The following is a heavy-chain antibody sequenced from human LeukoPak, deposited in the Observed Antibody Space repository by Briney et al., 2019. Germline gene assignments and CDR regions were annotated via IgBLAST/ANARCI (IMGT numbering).Heavy chain of an antibody. D-gene: IGHD3-16*01. Sequence: ASVKVSCKASGGTFSSYAISWVRQAPGQGLEWMGGIIPIFGTANYAQKFQGRVTITADESTSTAYMELSSLGSEDTAVYYCASGGVGGALDYWGQGTLVTVSS. J-gene: IGHJ4*02. CDR1: GGTFSSYA. CDR2: IIPIFGTA. V-gene: IGHV1-69*13. CDR3: ASGGVGGALDY.